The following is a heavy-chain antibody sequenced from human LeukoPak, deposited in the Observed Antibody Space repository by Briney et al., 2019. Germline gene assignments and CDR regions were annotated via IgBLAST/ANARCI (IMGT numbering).Heavy chain of an antibody. CDR2: IYTTGSS. CDR1: GGSISSGGYS. D-gene: IGHD3-3*01. Sequence: PSETLSLTCAVSGGSISSGGYSWSWIRQPAGKGLEWLGRIYTTGSSNYNPSLKSRVTMSVDTSKNQFSLKLSSVTAADTAVYYCARYDFWSGYPRRGMDVWGQGTTVTVSS. V-gene: IGHV4-61*02. J-gene: IGHJ6*02. CDR3: ARYDFWSGYPRRGMDV.